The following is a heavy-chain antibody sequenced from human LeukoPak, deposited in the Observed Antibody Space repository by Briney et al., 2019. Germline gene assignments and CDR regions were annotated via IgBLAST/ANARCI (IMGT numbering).Heavy chain of an antibody. CDR3: ARAGVGIAAAGTFDY. Sequence: ASVKVSCKASGYTFTGYYMHWVRQAPGQGLEWMGWINPNSGGTNYAQKFQGWVTTTRDTSISTAYMELSWLRSDDTAVYYCARAGVGIAAAGTFDYWGQGTLVTVSS. J-gene: IGHJ4*02. V-gene: IGHV1-2*04. CDR2: INPNSGGT. CDR1: GYTFTGYY. D-gene: IGHD6-13*01.